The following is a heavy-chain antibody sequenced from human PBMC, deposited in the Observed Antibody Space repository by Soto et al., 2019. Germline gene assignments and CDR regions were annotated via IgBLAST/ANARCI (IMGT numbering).Heavy chain of an antibody. CDR1: GYTFTNYG. CDR3: ARVGVTTVTTVFDY. D-gene: IGHD4-17*01. Sequence: GSSVKVSCKASGYTFTNYGISWVRQAPGQGLECMGWINTYNGSANHXXKVQGRVXXTADTSTSTAXMELSXVRSDDTAVXYCARVGVTTVTTVFDYWGQGTLVTVSS. V-gene: IGHV1-18*01. J-gene: IGHJ4*02. CDR2: INTYNGSA.